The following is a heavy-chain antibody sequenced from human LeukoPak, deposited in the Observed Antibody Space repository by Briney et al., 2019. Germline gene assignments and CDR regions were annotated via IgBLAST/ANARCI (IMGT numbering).Heavy chain of an antibody. CDR1: GFTVSSNY. Sequence: GGSLRLSCAASGFTVSSNYMSWVRQAPGKGLEWVSVIYSGGGTYYADSVQGRFTISRDASKNTLFLQMNGLRADDTAVYYCARKTDSSGSGDYWGQGTLVTVSS. D-gene: IGHD3-22*01. V-gene: IGHV3-53*01. CDR2: IYSGGGT. CDR3: ARKTDSSGSGDY. J-gene: IGHJ4*02.